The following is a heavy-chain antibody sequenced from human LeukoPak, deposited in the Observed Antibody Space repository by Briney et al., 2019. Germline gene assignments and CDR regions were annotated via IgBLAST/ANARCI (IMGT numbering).Heavy chain of an antibody. V-gene: IGHV1-3*01. CDR2: INAGNGNT. CDR3: AGQRATKNSRAFDI. D-gene: IGHD5-24*01. Sequence: ASVKVSCKASGYTFTSYAMHWVRQAPGQRLEWMGWINAGNGNTKYSQKFQGRVTMTRDTSISTAYMELSRLRSDDTAVYYCAGQRATKNSRAFDIWGQGTMVTVSS. CDR1: GYTFTSYA. J-gene: IGHJ3*02.